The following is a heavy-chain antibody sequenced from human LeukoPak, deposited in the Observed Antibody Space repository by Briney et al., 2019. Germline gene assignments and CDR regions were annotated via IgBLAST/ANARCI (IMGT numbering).Heavy chain of an antibody. CDR1: GFTFDDYA. J-gene: IGHJ1*01. D-gene: IGHD3-22*01. V-gene: IGHV3-9*03. CDR3: AKDSGSHYYDSSGTFQH. Sequence: PGGSLRLSCAASGFTFDDYAMHWVRQAPGKGLEWVSGISWNSGSIVYADSVKGGLTISRDNAKNSLYLQMNSLRAEDMALYYCAKDSGSHYYDSSGTFQHWGQGTLVTVSS. CDR2: ISWNSGSI.